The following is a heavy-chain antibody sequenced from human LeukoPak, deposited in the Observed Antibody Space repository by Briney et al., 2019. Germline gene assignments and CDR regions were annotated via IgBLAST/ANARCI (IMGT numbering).Heavy chain of an antibody. CDR2: MNPNSGNT. Sequence: ASVKVSCKASGYTFTSYDINWVRQATGQGLEWMGWMNPNSGNTGYAQKFQGRVTITADKSTSTAYMELSSLRSEDTAVYYCARAEYSGYVDYWGQGTLVTVSS. V-gene: IGHV1-8*01. J-gene: IGHJ4*02. CDR1: GYTFTSYD. D-gene: IGHD5-12*01. CDR3: ARAEYSGYVDY.